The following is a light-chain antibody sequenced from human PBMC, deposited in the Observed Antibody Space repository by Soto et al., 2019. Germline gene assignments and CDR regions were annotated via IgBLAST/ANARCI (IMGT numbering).Light chain of an antibody. CDR3: SSYAGSNNYV. V-gene: IGLV2-8*01. CDR1: SSDVGGYNS. Sequence: QSALTQPPSASGSPGQSVTISCTGTSSDVGGYNSVSWYQHHPGKAPKLMIYEVSKRPSGVPDRFSGSKSANTASLTVSGLLAEYEADYYCSSYAGSNNYVVGTGTKLTVL. CDR2: EVS. J-gene: IGLJ1*01.